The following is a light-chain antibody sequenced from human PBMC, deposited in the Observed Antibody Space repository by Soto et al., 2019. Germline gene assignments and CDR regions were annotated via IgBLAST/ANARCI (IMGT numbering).Light chain of an antibody. J-gene: IGLJ1*01. CDR1: SSDVGGYNY. Sequence: QSALTQPRSVSGSPGQSVTISCTGTSSDVGGYNYVSWYQQHPGKAPKLMIYDVSKRPSGVPDRFSGSKSGNTASLTISGLQAEDEADYYCASYGGSNNFVFGTGTKLTVL. CDR3: ASYGGSNNFV. CDR2: DVS. V-gene: IGLV2-11*01.